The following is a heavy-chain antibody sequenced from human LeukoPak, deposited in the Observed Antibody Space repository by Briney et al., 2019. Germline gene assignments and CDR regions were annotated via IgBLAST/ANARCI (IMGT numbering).Heavy chain of an antibody. J-gene: IGHJ4*02. Sequence: GGSLRLSCAASGFTFSNAWMSWVRQAPGKGLEWVGRIKSRSDGGTTDYAAPVKGRFTIPRDDSKNTLYLEINSLKTEDTAVYYCTTAPAGTDYWGQGTLVTVSS. V-gene: IGHV3-15*01. CDR2: IKSRSDGGTT. CDR1: GFTFSNAW. D-gene: IGHD1-14*01. CDR3: TTAPAGTDY.